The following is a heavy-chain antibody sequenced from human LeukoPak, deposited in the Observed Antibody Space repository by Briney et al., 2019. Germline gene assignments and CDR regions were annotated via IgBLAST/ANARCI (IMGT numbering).Heavy chain of an antibody. V-gene: IGHV4-59*01. J-gene: IGHJ6*03. CDR2: IYYSGST. D-gene: IGHD2-2*01. CDR3: ARGGVVPAAYYYYMDV. Sequence: SETLSLTCTVSGGSISSYYWCWIRQPPGKGLEWIGYIYYSGSTNDNPSLKSRVTISVDTSKNQFSLKLSSVTAADTAVYYCARGGVVPAAYYYYMDVWGKGTTVTVSS. CDR1: GGSISSYY.